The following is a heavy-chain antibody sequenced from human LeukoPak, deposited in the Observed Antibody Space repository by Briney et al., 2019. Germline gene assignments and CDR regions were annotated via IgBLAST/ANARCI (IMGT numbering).Heavy chain of an antibody. Sequence: GASVKVSCKASGYTFTSYGISWVRQAPGQGLEWMGGIIPIFGTANYAQKFQGRVTITADESTSTAYMELSSLRSEDTAVYYCARVITASHYYYYGMDVWGQGTTVTVSS. CDR3: ARVITASHYYYYGMDV. CDR2: IIPIFGTA. V-gene: IGHV1-69*13. D-gene: IGHD1-14*01. CDR1: GYTFTSYG. J-gene: IGHJ6*02.